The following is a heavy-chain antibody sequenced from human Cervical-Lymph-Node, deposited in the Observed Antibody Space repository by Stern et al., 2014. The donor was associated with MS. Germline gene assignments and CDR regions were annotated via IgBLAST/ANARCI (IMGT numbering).Heavy chain of an antibody. CDR2: INPSGST. CDR3: ARSSGSPGWFDP. D-gene: IGHD6-19*01. V-gene: IGHV4-34*01. CDR1: GGSFSGYY. Sequence: QVQLQQWGAGLLKPSETLSLTCAVYGGSFSGYYWSWIRQPPGTGLEWIGEINPSGSTTSHPYLKSRVTISVDTPTNQFSLKLSSVTAADTAVYYCARSSGSPGWFDPWGQGTLVTVSS. J-gene: IGHJ5*02.